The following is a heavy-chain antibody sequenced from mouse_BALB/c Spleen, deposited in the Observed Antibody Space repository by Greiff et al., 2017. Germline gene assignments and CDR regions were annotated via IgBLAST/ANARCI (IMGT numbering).Heavy chain of an antibody. J-gene: IGHJ2*01. D-gene: IGHD2-14*01. V-gene: IGHV3-2*02. CDR1: GYSITSDYA. CDR2: ISYSGST. Sequence: EVQRVESGPGLVKPSQSLSLTCTVTGYSITSDYAWNWIRQFPGNKLEWTGYISYSGSTSYNPSLKSRISITRDTSKNQFFLQLNSVTTEDTATYYCASGYRYDYWGQGTTLTVSS. CDR3: ASGYRYDY.